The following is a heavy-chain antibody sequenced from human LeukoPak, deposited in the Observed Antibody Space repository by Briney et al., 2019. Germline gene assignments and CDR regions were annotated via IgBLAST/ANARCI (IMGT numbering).Heavy chain of an antibody. J-gene: IGHJ4*02. CDR2: ISYDGSNK. V-gene: IGHV3-30*14. D-gene: IGHD6-13*01. CDR1: GFTFSSYA. CDR3: ASGFSSSHADY. Sequence: PGGSLRLSCAAPGFTFSSYAMHWVRQAPGKGLEWVAVISYDGSNKYYADSVKGRFTISRDNSKNTLYLQMNSLRAEDTAVYYCASGFSSSHADYWGQGTLVTVSS.